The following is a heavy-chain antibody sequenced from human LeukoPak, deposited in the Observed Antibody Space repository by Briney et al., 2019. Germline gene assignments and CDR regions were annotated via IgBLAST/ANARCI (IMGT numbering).Heavy chain of an antibody. CDR2: IKRDGSNT. CDR3: AKGGYASCFDP. J-gene: IGHJ5*02. Sequence: PGGSLRLSCSASGFDLSPYTMNWVRQAPGKGLEWVSTIKRDGSNTYYTDSVEGRFTISRDNSKNTLYLEMNTLRAEDTAVYYCAKGGYASCFDPWGQGTQVTVSS. V-gene: IGHV3-23*05. D-gene: IGHD2-15*01. CDR1: GFDLSPYT.